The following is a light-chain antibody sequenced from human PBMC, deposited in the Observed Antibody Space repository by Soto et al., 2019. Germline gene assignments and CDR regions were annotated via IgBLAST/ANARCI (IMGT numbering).Light chain of an antibody. Sequence: QSVLTQPPSVSGAPGQRVTISCTGSSSNIGAGYDVHWYQQFPGTAPKLLIHGNNNRPSGVPDRFSGSKSGSSASPAITGLQAEDEADYYCQSSDSSLSGSRVVFGGGTKLTVL. CDR3: QSSDSSLSGSRVV. CDR1: SSNIGAGYD. J-gene: IGLJ2*01. V-gene: IGLV1-40*01. CDR2: GNN.